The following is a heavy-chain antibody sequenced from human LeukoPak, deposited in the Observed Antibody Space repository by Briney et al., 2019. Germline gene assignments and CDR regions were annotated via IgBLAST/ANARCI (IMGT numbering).Heavy chain of an antibody. CDR3: TKEFKWEPLGNWFDP. D-gene: IGHD1-26*01. J-gene: IGHJ5*02. V-gene: IGHV3-23*01. CDR1: GFTFSSYA. Sequence: PGGSLRLSCAASGFTFSSYAMSWVRQAPGKGLEWVSAVSGGGGSTYYADSVRGRFTISRDNSKNTLYLQMNSLRAEDTAVYYCTKEFKWEPLGNWFDPWGQGTLVTVSS. CDR2: VSGGGGST.